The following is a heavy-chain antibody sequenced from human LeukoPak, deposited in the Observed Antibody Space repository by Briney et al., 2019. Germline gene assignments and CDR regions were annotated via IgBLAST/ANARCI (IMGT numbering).Heavy chain of an antibody. V-gene: IGHV3-66*01. Sequence: AGGSLRLSCAASGFTFSNAWMSWVRQAPGKGLEWVSVIYSGGSTYYADSVKGRFTISRDNSKNTLYLQMNSLRAEDTAVYYCAVYGGNYYYYYMDVWGKGTTVTISS. D-gene: IGHD4-23*01. CDR1: GFTFSNAW. CDR3: AVYGGNYYYYYMDV. J-gene: IGHJ6*03. CDR2: IYSGGST.